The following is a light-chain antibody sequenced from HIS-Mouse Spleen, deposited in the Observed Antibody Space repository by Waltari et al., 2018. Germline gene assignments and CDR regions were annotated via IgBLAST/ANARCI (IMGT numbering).Light chain of an antibody. CDR1: QSISSW. Sequence: DIQMTQSPSTLSASVGDRVNITCRASQSISSWLAWYQQKPGKAPKLLIYKASSLESGVPSRFSGSGSVTEFTLTISSLQPDDFATYYCQQYNSYSITFGQGTRLEIK. CDR3: QQYNSYSIT. J-gene: IGKJ5*01. V-gene: IGKV1-5*03. CDR2: KAS.